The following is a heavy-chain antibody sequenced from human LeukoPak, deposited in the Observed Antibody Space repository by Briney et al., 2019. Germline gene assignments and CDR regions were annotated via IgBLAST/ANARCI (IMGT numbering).Heavy chain of an antibody. CDR1: GFTFSSYS. CDR3: ARFGGELKNYYYYYMDV. V-gene: IGHV3-21*01. J-gene: IGHJ6*03. CDR2: ISSSSSYI. Sequence: PGGSLRLSCAASGFTFSSYSMNWVRQAPGKVLEWVSSISSSSSYIYYADSVKGRFTISRDNAKNSLYLQMNSLRAEDTAVYYCARFGGELKNYYYYYMDVWGKGTTVTVSS. D-gene: IGHD1-26*01.